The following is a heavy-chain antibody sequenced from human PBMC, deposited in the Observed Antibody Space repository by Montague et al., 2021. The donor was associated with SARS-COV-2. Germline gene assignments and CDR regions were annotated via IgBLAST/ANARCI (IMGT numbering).Heavy chain of an antibody. CDR3: ARGGERSLLERPLDY. CDR2: IYYIVST. J-gene: IGHJ4*02. Sequence: SETLSLTCAGARHSMSRDYWAWIRQPQGKTLAWIGYIYYIVSTNYNPSLKSRVTISVDTSKNQFSLKLSSVTAADTAVYYCARGGERSLLERPLDYLGQGTLVTVSS. CDR1: RHSMSRDY. V-gene: IGHV4-59*01. D-gene: IGHD3-16*01.